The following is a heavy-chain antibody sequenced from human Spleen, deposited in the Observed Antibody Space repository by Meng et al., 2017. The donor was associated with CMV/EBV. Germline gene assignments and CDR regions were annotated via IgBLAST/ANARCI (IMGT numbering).Heavy chain of an antibody. CDR1: GGSINSRDYY. J-gene: IGHJ4*02. Sequence: SETLSLTCSVSGGSINSRDYYWSWVRQYPGRGLEWVGHIYYSGATYYTPSLRSRLIISLDTSKNQFSPRLSSVTAADTAVYFCARVLYYYGSASNFDHWGQGTLVTVSS. V-gene: IGHV4-31*03. D-gene: IGHD3-10*01. CDR2: IYYSGAT. CDR3: ARVLYYYGSASNFDH.